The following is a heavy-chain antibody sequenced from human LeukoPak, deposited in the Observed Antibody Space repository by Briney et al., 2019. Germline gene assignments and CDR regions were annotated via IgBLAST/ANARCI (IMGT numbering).Heavy chain of an antibody. CDR1: GYTFSGYY. J-gene: IGHJ5*02. D-gene: IGHD3-9*01. V-gene: IGHV1-2*02. Sequence: GASVKVSCKASGYTFSGYYMHWVRQAPGQGLEWMGWINPNSGGTNYARKFQGRVTMTRDTSISTAYMELSRLRSDDTTVYYCARDGRYFDWLLYPNNWLDPWGQGTLVTVSS. CDR2: INPNSGGT. CDR3: ARDGRYFDWLLYPNNWLDP.